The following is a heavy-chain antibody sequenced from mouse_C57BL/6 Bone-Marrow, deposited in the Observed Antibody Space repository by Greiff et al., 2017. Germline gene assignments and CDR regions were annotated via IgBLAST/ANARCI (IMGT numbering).Heavy chain of an antibody. V-gene: IGHV1-42*01. J-gene: IGHJ1*03. Sequence: DVQLQESGPELVKPGASVKISCKASGYSFTGYYMNWVKQSPEKSLEWIGEINPSTGGTTYNQKFKAKATLTVDTSSSTAYMQLTSLTSEDSAVXYCAKSVFHYGNCHWYFDVWGTGTTVTVSS. CDR1: GYSFTGYY. CDR2: INPSTGGT. CDR3: AKSVFHYGNCHWYFDV. D-gene: IGHD1-1*01.